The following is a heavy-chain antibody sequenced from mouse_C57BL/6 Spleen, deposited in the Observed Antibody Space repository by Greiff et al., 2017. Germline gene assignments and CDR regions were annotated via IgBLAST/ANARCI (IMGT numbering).Heavy chain of an antibody. D-gene: IGHD2-4*01. Sequence: EVMLVESGGGLVKPGGSLKLSCAASGFTFSSYTMSWVRQTPEKRLEWVATISGGGGNTYYPDSVKGRFTISRDNAKNTLYLQMSSLRSEDTALYYCARRYYDYDEAFAYWGQGTLVTVSA. CDR2: ISGGGGNT. V-gene: IGHV5-9*01. CDR3: ARRYYDYDEAFAY. CDR1: GFTFSSYT. J-gene: IGHJ3*01.